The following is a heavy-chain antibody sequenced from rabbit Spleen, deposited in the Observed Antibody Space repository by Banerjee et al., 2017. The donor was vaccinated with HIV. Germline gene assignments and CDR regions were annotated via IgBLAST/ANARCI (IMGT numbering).Heavy chain of an antibody. V-gene: IGHV1S45*01. Sequence: QEQLEESRGGLVKPGGTLTLTCTASGFSFSTTYYMCWVRQAPGKGLEWTACIPTDSSSYTYYASWAKGRFTISKTSSTTVTLQMTSLTVADTATYFCARDTSSSFSSYGMDLWGPGTLVTVS. CDR3: ARDTSSSFSSYGMDL. CDR1: GFSFSTTYY. D-gene: IGHD1-1*01. CDR2: IPTDSSSYT. J-gene: IGHJ6*01.